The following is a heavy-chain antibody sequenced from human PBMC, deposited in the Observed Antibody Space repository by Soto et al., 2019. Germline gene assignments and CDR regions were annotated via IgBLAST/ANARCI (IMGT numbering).Heavy chain of an antibody. J-gene: IGHJ5*02. CDR3: TTKIKQWLVSWFDP. V-gene: IGHV3-49*04. CDR2: IRSKAYCGTT. D-gene: IGHD6-19*01. Sequence: PGGSLRLSCTASGFTFGDYAMSWVRQAPGKGLEWVGFIRSKAYCGTTEYAASVKGRFTISRDDSKSIAYLQMNSLKTEDTAVYYCTTKIKQWLVSWFDPWGQGTLVTAPQ. CDR1: GFTFGDYA.